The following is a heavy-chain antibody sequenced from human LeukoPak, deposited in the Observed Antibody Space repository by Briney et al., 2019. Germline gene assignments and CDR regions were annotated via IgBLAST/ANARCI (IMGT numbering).Heavy chain of an antibody. J-gene: IGHJ5*02. Sequence: SVKVSCKASGGTFSSYAISWVRQAPGQGLEWMGGIIPIFGTANYAQKFQGRVTITADKSTSTAYMELSSLRSEDTAVYYCARGYSYVSWFDPWGQGTLVTVSS. CDR3: ARGYSYVSWFDP. D-gene: IGHD5-18*01. CDR1: GGTFSSYA. CDR2: IIPIFGTA. V-gene: IGHV1-69*06.